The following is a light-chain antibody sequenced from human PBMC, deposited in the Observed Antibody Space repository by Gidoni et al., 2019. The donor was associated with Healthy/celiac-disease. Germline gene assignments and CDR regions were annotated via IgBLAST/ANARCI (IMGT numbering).Light chain of an antibody. CDR2: AAS. V-gene: IGKV1-8*01. Sequence: AIRMTPSPSSLSASTGDRVPITRRASPGISSYLDGKQQKPVKAPKLLIYAASTVQSGVPSRFSGSGCWTDVTLTISCLQSEDFATYYCQQYYSYPMYTFGQGTKLEIK. CDR1: PGISSY. J-gene: IGKJ2*01. CDR3: QQYYSYPMYT.